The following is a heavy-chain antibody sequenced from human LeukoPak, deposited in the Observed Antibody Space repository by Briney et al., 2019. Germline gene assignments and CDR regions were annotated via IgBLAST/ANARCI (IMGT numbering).Heavy chain of an antibody. CDR3: AKVPSLRRLYCSSTSCLGIVDV. CDR2: INEDGSST. CDR1: GYTFSTYW. D-gene: IGHD2-2*01. Sequence: QPGGSLRLSCAASGYTFSTYWMHWVRQGPGKGLVWVSRINEDGSSTSYADSVRGRFTISRDNSKNTLYLRMNSLRAEDTAVYYCAKVPSLRRLYCSSTSCLGIVDVWGQGTTVTVSS. V-gene: IGHV3-74*01. J-gene: IGHJ6*02.